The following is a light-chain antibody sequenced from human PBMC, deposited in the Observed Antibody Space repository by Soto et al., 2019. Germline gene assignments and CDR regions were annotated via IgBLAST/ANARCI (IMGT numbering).Light chain of an antibody. J-gene: IGKJ1*01. CDR3: QQHNTYSWT. CDR2: KAS. Sequence: DVKMTQSPSTLSASVGDRVTITCRASQSISRYLAGYQQKPGKAPKLLIYKASSSESGVPSRFSGSGSGTAFALTRSSLQPDDFATYYCQQHNTYSWTFGQGSKVEI. V-gene: IGKV1-5*03. CDR1: QSISRY.